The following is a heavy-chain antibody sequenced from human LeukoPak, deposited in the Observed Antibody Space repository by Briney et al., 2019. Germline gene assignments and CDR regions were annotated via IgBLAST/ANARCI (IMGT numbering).Heavy chain of an antibody. CDR2: IRYDGNNK. D-gene: IGHD2-2*01. J-gene: IGHJ3*02. CDR3: AKDSPMYQLLSYAFDI. CDR1: GFTVSNNY. V-gene: IGHV3-30*02. Sequence: PGGSLRLSCVASGFTVSNNYMNWVRQAPGKGLEWVAFIRYDGNNKYYADSVKGRFTISRDNSKNTLYLQMNSLRAEDTAVYFCAKDSPMYQLLSYAFDIWGQGTMITVSS.